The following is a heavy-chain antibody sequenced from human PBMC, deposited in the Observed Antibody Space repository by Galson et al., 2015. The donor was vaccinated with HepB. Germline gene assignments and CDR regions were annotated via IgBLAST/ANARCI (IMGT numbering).Heavy chain of an antibody. CDR2: INTNTGIP. Sequence: SVKVSCKASGYTFTSYAMNWVRQTPGQGLEWMGWINTNTGIPTYAQGFTGRFVFSLDTSVSTAYLQISSLEAEDTAVYYCAKGVRPGLRYFDNWGQGTLVTVSS. D-gene: IGHD3-10*01. J-gene: IGHJ4*02. V-gene: IGHV7-4-1*02. CDR1: GYTFTSYA. CDR3: AKGVRPGLRYFDN.